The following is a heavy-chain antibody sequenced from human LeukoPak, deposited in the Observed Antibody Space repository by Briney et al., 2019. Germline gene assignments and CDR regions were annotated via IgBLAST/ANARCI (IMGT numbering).Heavy chain of an antibody. J-gene: IGHJ4*02. V-gene: IGHV3-21*01. CDR1: GFTFSNYS. CDR2: ISSSSSDI. D-gene: IGHD5-12*01. Sequence: GGSLRLSCAASGFTFSNYSLNWVRQAPGKGLEWVSSISSSSSDIYYADSVKGRFTISRDNAKNSLYLQMNSLRAEDTAVYYCARESGYDIDFDYWGQGTLVTVPS. CDR3: ARESGYDIDFDY.